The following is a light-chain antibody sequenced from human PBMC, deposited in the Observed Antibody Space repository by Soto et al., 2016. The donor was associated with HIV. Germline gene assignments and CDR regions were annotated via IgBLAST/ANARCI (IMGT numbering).Light chain of an antibody. CDR3: QKYNSYLWT. V-gene: IGKV1-27*01. J-gene: IGKJ1*01. CDR1: QDISNY. CDR2: AAI. Sequence: DIQLTQSPSSLSASIGDRVSITCRASQDISNYLAWYQQKPGQVPKLLIYAAISLPSGVPSRFSGRGSGTEFTLTISSLQPEDFATYYCQKYNSYLWTFGQGTKVQIK.